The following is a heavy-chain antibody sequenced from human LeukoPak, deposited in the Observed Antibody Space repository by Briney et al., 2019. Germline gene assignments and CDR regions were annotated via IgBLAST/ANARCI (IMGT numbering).Heavy chain of an antibody. Sequence: GGSLRLSCAASGFTFSYYWMDWVRQAPGKGLVWVSRINTDGGSTSYADSVKSRFTISRDNAKNTLYLQMNSLRAEDTAVYFCARATGATSSSGSYRFWGQGTLVTVSS. V-gene: IGHV3-74*01. CDR1: GFTFSYYW. D-gene: IGHD6-6*01. CDR3: ARATGATSSSGSYRF. J-gene: IGHJ4*02. CDR2: INTDGGST.